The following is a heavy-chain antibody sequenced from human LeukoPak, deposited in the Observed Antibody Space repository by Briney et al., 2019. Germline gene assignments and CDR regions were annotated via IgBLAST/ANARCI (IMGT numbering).Heavy chain of an antibody. CDR2: ISSSSSRI. CDR1: GFTSSSYS. Sequence: GGSLRLSCAASGFTSSSYSMNWVRQAPGKGLEWVSYISSSSSRIYYADSVGGRFTISRDNAKSSLYLQMKSLRVEDTAVYYCAREKPELDYWGQGTLVTVSS. V-gene: IGHV3-48*01. CDR3: AREKPELDY. J-gene: IGHJ4*02.